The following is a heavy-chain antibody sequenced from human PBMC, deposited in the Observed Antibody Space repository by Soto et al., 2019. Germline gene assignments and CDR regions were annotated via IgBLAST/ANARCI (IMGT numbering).Heavy chain of an antibody. Sequence: GASVKVSCKASGGTFSTYGIIWVRQAPGQGLEWMGGIIPIFGTVNYAQKFQGRVTITADEPTSTAYMELSGLRSEDTAVYYCARVSDCGGGNCYFGVDYWGQGTLVTVSS. CDR1: GGTFSTYG. D-gene: IGHD2-15*01. J-gene: IGHJ4*02. CDR3: ARVSDCGGGNCYFGVDY. V-gene: IGHV1-69*13. CDR2: IIPIFGTV.